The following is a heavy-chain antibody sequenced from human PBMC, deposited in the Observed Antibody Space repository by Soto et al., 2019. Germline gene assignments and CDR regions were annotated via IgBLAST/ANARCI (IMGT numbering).Heavy chain of an antibody. CDR1: GFTFSSYS. V-gene: IGHV3-21*01. J-gene: IGHJ6*03. Sequence: GGSLRLSCAASGFTFSSYSMNWVRQAPGKGLEWVSSISSSSSYIYYADSVKGRFTISRDNAKNSLYLQMNSLRAEDTAVYYCARDWSSSSFNWGYYYYYMDVWGKGTTVTVSS. D-gene: IGHD6-6*01. CDR3: ARDWSSSSFNWGYYYYYMDV. CDR2: ISSSSSYI.